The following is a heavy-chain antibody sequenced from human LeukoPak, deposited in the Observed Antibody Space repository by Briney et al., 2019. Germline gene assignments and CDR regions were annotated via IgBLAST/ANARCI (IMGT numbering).Heavy chain of an antibody. CDR3: ARESAGGPDY. J-gene: IGHJ4*02. CDR1: GFTLSSHW. D-gene: IGHD6-19*01. CDR2: MKPDGSEQ. V-gene: IGHV3-7*05. Sequence: GSLRLSCAASGFTLSSHWMSWVRQAPGKGLEWVANMKPDGSEQYCVNSVRGRFTISRDNAKNSLYLQMNSLRAADTAIYYCARESAGGPDYWGQGTLVTVSS.